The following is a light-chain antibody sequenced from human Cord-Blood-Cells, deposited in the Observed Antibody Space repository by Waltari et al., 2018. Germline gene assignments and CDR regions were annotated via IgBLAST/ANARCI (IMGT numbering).Light chain of an antibody. J-gene: IGLJ1*01. CDR3: AAWDDSLSGYV. V-gene: IGLV1-47*01. CDR2: RNN. Sequence: QSVLTQPPSASGTPRQRVTISCPGSSSNIGSNYVYWYQQLPGTAPKLLIYRNNQRPSGVPDRFSGSKSGTSASLAISGLRSEDEADYYCAAWDDSLSGYVFGTGTKVTVL. CDR1: SSNIGSNY.